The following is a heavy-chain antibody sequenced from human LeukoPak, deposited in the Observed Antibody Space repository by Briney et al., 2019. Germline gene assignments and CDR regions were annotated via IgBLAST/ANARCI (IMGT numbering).Heavy chain of an antibody. CDR1: GSSFTSVYF. CDR2: IYYSWGT. J-gene: IGHJ4*02. CDR3: ASDVNAGFLHF. D-gene: IGHD2/OR15-2a*01. Sequence: EPSETLSLTCAVSGSSFTSVYFRGWIRQPPGKGLEWIATIYYSWGTYFNPSLKSRVSISLDASKNQFSLKLTSLTAADPAIYYSASDVNAGFLHFWGEGILVTVSS. V-gene: IGHV4-38-2*01.